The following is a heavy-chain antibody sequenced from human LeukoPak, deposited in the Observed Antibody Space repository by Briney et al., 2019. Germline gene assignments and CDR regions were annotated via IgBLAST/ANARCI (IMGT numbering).Heavy chain of an antibody. D-gene: IGHD3-16*02. V-gene: IGHV1-2*02. Sequence: ASVKVSCKASGYTFTDYYMHWVRQAPGQGLEWMGWINPNSGGTNYAQKFQGRVTMTRDTSISTAYMELSRLRSDDTAVYYCARGIMRGDFSWSTDSGQGTLGTVSS. CDR1: GYTFTDYY. J-gene: IGHJ4*02. CDR2: INPNSGGT. CDR3: ARGIMRGDFSWSTD.